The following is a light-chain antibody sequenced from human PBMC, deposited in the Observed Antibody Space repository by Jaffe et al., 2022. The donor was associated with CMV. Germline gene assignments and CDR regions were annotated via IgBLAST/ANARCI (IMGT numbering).Light chain of an antibody. J-gene: IGLJ2*01. V-gene: IGLV3-1*01. CDR3: QAWDNSTVI. Sequence: SYELTQPPSVSVSPGQTASITCSGDKLGDRYVCWYQQKSGQSPLLVIYQDRKRPSGIPERFSGSSSGNTATLTISGTQSLDEADYYCQAWDNSTVIFGGGTKLTVL. CDR2: QDR. CDR1: KLGDRY.